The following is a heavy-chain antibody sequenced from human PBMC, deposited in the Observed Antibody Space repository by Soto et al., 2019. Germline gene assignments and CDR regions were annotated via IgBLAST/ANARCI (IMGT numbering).Heavy chain of an antibody. Sequence: QVQLVQSGAEVKKPGASVKVSCKASGYTFTSYDINWVRQATGQGLEWMGWMNPNSGNTGYAQKFQGRVTMTRNTSISTAYMELSSLRSEDTAVYYCARDAVPAAIGRIQLWLQGYYYYYGMDVWGQGTTVTVSS. V-gene: IGHV1-8*01. D-gene: IGHD5-18*01. CDR2: MNPNSGNT. CDR1: GYTFTSYD. CDR3: ARDAVPAAIGRIQLWLQGYYYYYGMDV. J-gene: IGHJ6*02.